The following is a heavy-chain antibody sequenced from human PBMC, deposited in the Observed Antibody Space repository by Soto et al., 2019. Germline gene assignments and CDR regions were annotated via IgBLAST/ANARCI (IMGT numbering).Heavy chain of an antibody. J-gene: IGHJ6*02. CDR3: AKDRRADWESYYYYAMDV. CDR2: INPYSGDT. CDR1: GYTFTRYY. V-gene: IGHV1-2*02. D-gene: IGHD1-26*01. Sequence: QGQLVQSGTEVRKPGASVKVSCTTSGYTFTRYYIHWVRQAPGQGLEWMGWINPYSGDTKYDQKFQGRVTLTRDTSTSTAYMELSSLRSEDTAVYYCAKDRRADWESYYYYAMDVWGQGTTVTVSS.